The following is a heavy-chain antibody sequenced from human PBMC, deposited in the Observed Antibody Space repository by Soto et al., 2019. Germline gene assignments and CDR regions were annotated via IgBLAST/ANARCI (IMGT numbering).Heavy chain of an antibody. V-gene: IGHV4-30-2*05. Sequence: SSETLSLTCAVSGGSISSGGYSWSWIRQPPGKGLECIGYIYHSGSTYYNPSLKSRVTISVDTSKNQFSLKLSSVTAADTAVYYCARNGIPAYYDFWSGYPASASYYYYYGMDVWGQGTTVTVSS. CDR2: IYHSGST. CDR1: GGSISSGGYS. J-gene: IGHJ6*02. D-gene: IGHD3-3*01. CDR3: ARNGIPAYYDFWSGYPASASYYYYYGMDV.